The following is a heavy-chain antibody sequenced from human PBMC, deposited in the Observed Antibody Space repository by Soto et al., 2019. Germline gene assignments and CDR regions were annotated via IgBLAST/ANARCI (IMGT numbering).Heavy chain of an antibody. V-gene: IGHV3-23*01. CDR3: AKDLTMIARGLCGS. J-gene: IGHJ5*02. D-gene: IGHD3-22*01. CDR2: ISGTGATT. Sequence: GGSLRLSCVASGFSFGSYAMSWVRQAPGKGLEWVASISGTGATTYYADSVKGRFTISRDKSNTLYLQMNSLTVDDTAIYFCAKDLTMIARGLCGSSGQGTLVTVSS. CDR1: GFSFGSYA.